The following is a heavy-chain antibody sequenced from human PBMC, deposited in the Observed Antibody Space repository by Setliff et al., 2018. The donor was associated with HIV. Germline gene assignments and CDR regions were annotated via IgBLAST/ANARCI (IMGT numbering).Heavy chain of an antibody. CDR1: GFTISGGGVG. J-gene: IGHJ4*02. CDR2: VFGDDDK. CDR3: AHMTYGLLTGYYTGFDY. D-gene: IGHD3-9*01. V-gene: IGHV2-5*02. Sequence: SGPTLVNPTQTLTLTCTFSGFTISGGGVGVGWVRQPPGKGLEWLALVFGDDDKRYTPSLRRRLSITKDTIKSQVTLTMTSLDPVDTATYYCAHMTYGLLTGYYTGFDYWGQGILVTVS.